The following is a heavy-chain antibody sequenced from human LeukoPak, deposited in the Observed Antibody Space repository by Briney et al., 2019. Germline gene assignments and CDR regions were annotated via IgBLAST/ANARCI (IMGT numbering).Heavy chain of an antibody. Sequence: PGGSLRLSCAASGFPFSSYSMNWVRQAPGKGLEWVSSISSSGRYIYYADSVMGRFTISRDSAKNSLYLQMNSLRAEDTAVYYCARSFCNSASCYYYYYSGMDVWGQGTAITVSS. CDR1: GFPFSSYS. J-gene: IGHJ6*02. D-gene: IGHD2-2*01. V-gene: IGHV3-21*01. CDR2: ISSSGRYI. CDR3: ARSFCNSASCYYYYYSGMDV.